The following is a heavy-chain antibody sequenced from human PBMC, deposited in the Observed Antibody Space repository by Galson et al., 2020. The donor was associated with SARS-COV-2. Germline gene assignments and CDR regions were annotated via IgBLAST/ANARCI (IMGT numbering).Heavy chain of an antibody. J-gene: IGHJ3*02. V-gene: IGHV4-4*02. CDR3: VRELELGSAARLDI. D-gene: IGHD3-10*01. CDR1: GDSISSNNW. Sequence: SETLSLTCAVSGDSISSNNWWSWVRQPPGRGLEWIAEVHLSGGTNYNPSLKSRVTISVDKSNNQFSLNLNSVTAADTAVYYCVRELELGSAARLDIWGQGTMVTVSS. CDR2: VHLSGGT.